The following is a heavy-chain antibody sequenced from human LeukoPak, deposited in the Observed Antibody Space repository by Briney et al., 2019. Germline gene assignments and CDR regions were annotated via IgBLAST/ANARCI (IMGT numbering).Heavy chain of an antibody. CDR2: INHSGST. V-gene: IGHV4-34*01. Sequence: PSETLPLTCAVYGGSFSGYYWSCIRQPPGKGLEWIGEINHSGSTNYNPSLKSRVTISVDTSKNQFSLKLSSVTAADTAVYYCARVNYYDSSGYYYFYFDYWGQGTLVTVSS. D-gene: IGHD3-22*01. CDR1: GGSFSGYY. CDR3: ARVNYYDSSGYYYFYFDY. J-gene: IGHJ4*02.